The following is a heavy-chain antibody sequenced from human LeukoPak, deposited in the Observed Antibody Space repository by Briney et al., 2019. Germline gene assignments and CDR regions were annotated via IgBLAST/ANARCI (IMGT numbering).Heavy chain of an antibody. V-gene: IGHV1-3*01. CDR3: ARGPGDHTPGPY. Sequence: AASVTVSCKASGYPFTSYAIHWVRQAPGQRLEWMGWINAGNGNTKYSQKFQGRVTITRDTSASTVYIELSSLRSEDTAVYYCARGPGDHTPGPYWGQGTLVTVSS. CDR2: INAGNGNT. J-gene: IGHJ4*02. CDR1: GYPFTSYA. D-gene: IGHD3-16*01.